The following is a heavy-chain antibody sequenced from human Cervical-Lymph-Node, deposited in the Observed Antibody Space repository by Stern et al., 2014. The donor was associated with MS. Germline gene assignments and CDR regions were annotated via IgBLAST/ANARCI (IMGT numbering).Heavy chain of an antibody. Sequence: QVQLGQSGAEVKKPGSSVKVSCKASGGTFSSYGIRWVRQAPGQGLEWMGGIIPIFGTANYAQKFQGRVTITADESTSTAYMELSSLRSEDTAVYYCARTDKYCSSASCSGNWFDPWGQGTLVTVSS. V-gene: IGHV1-69*01. CDR3: ARTDKYCSSASCSGNWFDP. J-gene: IGHJ5*02. D-gene: IGHD2-2*01. CDR2: IIPIFGTA. CDR1: GGTFSSYG.